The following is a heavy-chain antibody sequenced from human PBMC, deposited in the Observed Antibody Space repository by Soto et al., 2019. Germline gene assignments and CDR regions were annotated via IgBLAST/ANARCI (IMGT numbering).Heavy chain of an antibody. Sequence: QLQLQESGSGLVKPSQTLSLTCAVSGGSISSGGYSWSWIRQPPGKGLEWIGYIYHSGSTYYNPSLKSRVTISVDRSKNQFSLKLSSVTAADTAVYYCARFTGYGSGSYTEGFGYWGQGTLVTVSS. CDR2: IYHSGST. V-gene: IGHV4-30-2*01. CDR1: GGSISSGGYS. D-gene: IGHD3-10*01. CDR3: ARFTGYGSGSYTEGFGY. J-gene: IGHJ4*02.